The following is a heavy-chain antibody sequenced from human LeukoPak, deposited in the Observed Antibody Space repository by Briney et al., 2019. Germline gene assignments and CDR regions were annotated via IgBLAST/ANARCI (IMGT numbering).Heavy chain of an antibody. CDR3: ARDSELEVGYCY. D-gene: IGHD3-22*01. J-gene: IGHJ4*02. V-gene: IGHV1-2*02. CDR2: INPNSGGT. Sequence: GASVKVSCKASGYTFTGYYMHWVRRAPGQGLEWMGWINPNSGGTNYAQKFQGRVTMTRDTSISTAYMELSRLRSDDTAVYYCARDSELEVGYCYWGQGTLVTVSS. CDR1: GYTFTGYY.